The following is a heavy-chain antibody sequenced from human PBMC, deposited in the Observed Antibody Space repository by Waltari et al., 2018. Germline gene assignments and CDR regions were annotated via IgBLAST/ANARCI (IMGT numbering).Heavy chain of an antibody. Sequence: EVQLVESGGGLVQPGRSLRRSCVVSEGVLGVYAMHWVRQAPGKGLEWVAGINLDSRSVVYAASVRGRFTVSRDNTKNSLFLQMDSLRVEDTAFYYCAKDMHHSVSTADSVVDFWGPGTLVTVSS. J-gene: IGHJ4*02. D-gene: IGHD2-15*01. CDR3: AKDMHHSVSTADSVVDF. CDR1: EGVLGVYA. V-gene: IGHV3-9*01. CDR2: INLDSRSV.